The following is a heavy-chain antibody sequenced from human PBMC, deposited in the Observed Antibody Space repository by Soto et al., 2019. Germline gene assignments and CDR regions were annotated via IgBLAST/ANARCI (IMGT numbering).Heavy chain of an antibody. CDR3: VKDKSLGGEASTYYFDF. J-gene: IGHJ4*02. V-gene: IGHV3-9*01. D-gene: IGHD2-21*01. CDR2: ISWSSVYT. Sequence: EVQLVESGGGLVHPGRSLRLSCAASEFTFDDYAMHWVRQAPGKGLEWDAFISWSSVYTGYADSVKGRFTISRDNAKSSLYLDMNSLRPEDTALYYCVKDKSLGGEASTYYFDFWGQGTLVTVSS. CDR1: EFTFDDYA.